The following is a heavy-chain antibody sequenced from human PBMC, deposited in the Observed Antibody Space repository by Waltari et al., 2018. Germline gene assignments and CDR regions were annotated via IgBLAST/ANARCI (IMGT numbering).Heavy chain of an antibody. Sequence: QLQLQESGPGLVKPSETLSLTCSVSDGSISSSNYYWGWIRQPPGKGLEWIGSIFYSGSTYYNPYLKSRVSISVDTSKNQFSLRLNSVTAADTSIYYCARHDLWRDWFDPWGQGTLVTVSS. CDR3: ARHDLWRDWFDP. D-gene: IGHD3-10*01. J-gene: IGHJ5*02. CDR2: IFYSGST. CDR1: DGSISSSNYY. V-gene: IGHV4-39*01.